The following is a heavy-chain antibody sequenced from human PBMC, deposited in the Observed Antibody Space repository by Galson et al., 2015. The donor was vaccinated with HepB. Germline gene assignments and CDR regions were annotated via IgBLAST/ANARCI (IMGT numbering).Heavy chain of an antibody. D-gene: IGHD3-16*01. CDR3: ARNPASYDYYNMDV. Sequence: GKGLEWLAYISPGGTKDYAGSARGRFTISRDNAKKSMYLHMSSLRVEDTAVYYCARNPASYDYYNMDVWGQGTTVTVSS. V-gene: IGHV3-69-1*01. CDR2: ISPGGTK. J-gene: IGHJ6*02.